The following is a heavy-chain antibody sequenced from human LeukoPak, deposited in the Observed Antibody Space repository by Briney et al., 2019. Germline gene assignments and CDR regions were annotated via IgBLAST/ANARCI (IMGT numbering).Heavy chain of an antibody. CDR1: GFTFSSYA. V-gene: IGHV3-30-3*01. D-gene: IGHD3-10*01. J-gene: IGHJ4*02. CDR2: ISYDGSNK. Sequence: GGSLRLTCAASGFTFSSYAMHWVRQAPGKGLEWVAVISYDGSNKYYADSVKGRFTISRDNSKNTLYLQMNSLRVEDTAVYYCAVTMVRGVMVPFDYWGQGTLVTVSS. CDR3: AVTMVRGVMVPFDY.